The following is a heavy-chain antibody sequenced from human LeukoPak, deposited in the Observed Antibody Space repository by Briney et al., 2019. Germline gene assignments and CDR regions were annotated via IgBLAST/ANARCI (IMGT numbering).Heavy chain of an antibody. CDR3: VRQFAS. CDR1: GFTFGDHI. V-gene: IGHV3-48*01. J-gene: IGHJ4*02. CDR2: VSGSGSTV. Sequence: GGSLGLSCAASGFTFGDHIMDWVRQLPGKRLEWVAYVSGSGSTVYYADSVKGRFTVSRDNGKSSLYLQMNSLRVEDTALYYCVRQFASWGQGTLVTVSS.